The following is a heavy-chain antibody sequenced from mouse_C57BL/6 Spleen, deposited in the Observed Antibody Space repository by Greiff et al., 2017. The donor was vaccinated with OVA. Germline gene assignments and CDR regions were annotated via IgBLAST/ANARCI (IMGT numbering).Heavy chain of an antibody. J-gene: IGHJ2*01. D-gene: IGHD1-1*01. CDR1: GYTFTEYT. CDR3: ARHEGGYYYGSSYNYFDY. Sequence: VQLQESGAELVKPGASVKLSCKASGYTFTEYTIHWVKQRSGQGLEWIGWFYPGSGSIKYNEKFKDKATLTADKASSTVYMELSRLTSEDSAVYFWARHEGGYYYGSSYNYFDYWGQGTTLTVSS. CDR2: FYPGSGSI. V-gene: IGHV1-62-2*01.